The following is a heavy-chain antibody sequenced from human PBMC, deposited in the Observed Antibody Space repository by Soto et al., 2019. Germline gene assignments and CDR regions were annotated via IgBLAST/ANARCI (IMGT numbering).Heavy chain of an antibody. Sequence: PGGSLRLSCAASGFTFSDYYMSWIRQAPGKGLEWISHISDSATTMYYADSVKGRFTISRDNARKSLFLHMNSLRAEDTAVYYRARDTAFISSGLFNPWGQGALVTVSS. CDR2: ISDSATTM. CDR3: ARDTAFISSGLFNP. V-gene: IGHV3-11*01. D-gene: IGHD3-22*01. CDR1: GFTFSDYY. J-gene: IGHJ5*02.